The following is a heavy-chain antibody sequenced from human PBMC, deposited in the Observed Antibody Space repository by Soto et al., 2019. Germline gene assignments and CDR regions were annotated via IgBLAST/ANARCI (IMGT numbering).Heavy chain of an antibody. Sequence: SVKVSCKASGGTFSSYTISWVRQAPGQGLELMGRIIPILGIANYAQKFQGRVTITADKSTSTAYMELSSLRSEDTAVYYCARDLETGITMVRGVITQFDPWGQGTLVTVSS. CDR3: ARDLETGITMVRGVITQFDP. D-gene: IGHD3-10*01. CDR2: IIPILGIA. CDR1: GGTFSSYT. J-gene: IGHJ5*02. V-gene: IGHV1-69*04.